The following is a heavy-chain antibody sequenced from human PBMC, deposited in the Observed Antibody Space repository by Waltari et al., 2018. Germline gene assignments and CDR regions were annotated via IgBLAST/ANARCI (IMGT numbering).Heavy chain of an antibody. CDR3: ARGGQWLVYTLHYFDY. J-gene: IGHJ4*02. V-gene: IGHV3-7*01. CDR2: IKQDGSEK. D-gene: IGHD6-19*01. Sequence: EVQLVESGGGLVQPGGSLRLSCAASGFTFSRYWMSWVRQATGKGLEWVANIKQDGSEKYYVDSVKGRFTISRDNAKNSLYLQMNSLRAEDTAVYYCARGGQWLVYTLHYFDYWGQGTLVTVSS. CDR1: GFTFSRYW.